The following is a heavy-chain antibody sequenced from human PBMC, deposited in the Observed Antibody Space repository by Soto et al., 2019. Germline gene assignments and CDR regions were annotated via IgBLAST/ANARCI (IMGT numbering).Heavy chain of an antibody. J-gene: IGHJ4*02. CDR3: AREPEDGVPGYY. V-gene: IGHV1-3*01. Sequence: VQLVQSGTEVKEPGASVRVSCKASGYTFTAHSLHWARQAPGQGLEWMGWIIVSHDRPRYAPQFQGRLTFETDRIGTTLYMHLTRLTPEDTAVSFCAREPEDGVPGYYWGTVTPVVVSS. CDR1: GYTFTAHS. D-gene: IGHD2-8*01. CDR2: IIVSHDRP.